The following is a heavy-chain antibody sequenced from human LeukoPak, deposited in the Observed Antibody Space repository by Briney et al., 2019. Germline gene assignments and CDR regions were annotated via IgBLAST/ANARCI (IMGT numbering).Heavy chain of an antibody. Sequence: PGGSLRLSCAASGFTFSSYNMNWVRQAPGKGLEWVSSISSSSTYIYYADSVKGRFTISRDNAENSLYLQMNSLRAEDTAVYYCARDLDFGGYSNFDYWGQGTLVTVSS. D-gene: IGHD4-23*01. CDR3: ARDLDFGGYSNFDY. CDR1: GFTFSSYN. CDR2: ISSSSTYI. J-gene: IGHJ4*02. V-gene: IGHV3-21*01.